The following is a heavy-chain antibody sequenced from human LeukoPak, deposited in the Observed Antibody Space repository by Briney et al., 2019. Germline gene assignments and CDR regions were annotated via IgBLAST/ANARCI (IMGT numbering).Heavy chain of an antibody. D-gene: IGHD3-10*01. CDR1: GGSISSYY. V-gene: IGHV4-4*07. CDR3: ARPMVRGVRPAFDI. CDR2: IYTSGST. Sequence: SETLSLTCTVSGGSISSYYWSWIRQPAGKGLEWIGRIYTSGSTNYNPSLKSRVTISVDTSKNQFSLKLSSVTAADTAVYYCARPMVRGVRPAFDIWGQGTMVTVSS. J-gene: IGHJ3*02.